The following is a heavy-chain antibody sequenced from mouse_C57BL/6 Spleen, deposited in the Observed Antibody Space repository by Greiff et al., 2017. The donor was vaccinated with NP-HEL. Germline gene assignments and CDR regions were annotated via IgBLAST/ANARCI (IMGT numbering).Heavy chain of an antibody. CDR2: INPNNGGT. J-gene: IGHJ3*01. CDR1: GYTFTDYN. CDR3: ARGNSWFAY. V-gene: IGHV1-18*01. Sequence: EVKLVESGPELVKPGASVKIPCKASGYTFTDYNMDWVKQSHGKSLEWIGDINPNNGGTIYNQKFKGKATLTVDKSSSTAYMELRSLTSEDTAVYYCARGNSWFAYWGQGTLVTVSA.